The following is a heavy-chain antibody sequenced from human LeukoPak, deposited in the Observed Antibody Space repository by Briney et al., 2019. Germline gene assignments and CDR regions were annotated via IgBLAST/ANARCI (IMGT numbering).Heavy chain of an antibody. CDR2: INISGRS. J-gene: IGHJ5*02. D-gene: IGHD3-16*01. V-gene: IGHV4-4*07. CDR3: ARDWGRVGLRGFDP. Sequence: SETLSLTCSVSGDSMSSHYLSWIRHPAGKGLEWIGRINISGRSNINPSLKSRLTMSVDTSKNHFSLKLVSVTAADTAVYYCARDWGRVGLRGFDPWGQGTLVTVPS. CDR1: GDSMSSHY.